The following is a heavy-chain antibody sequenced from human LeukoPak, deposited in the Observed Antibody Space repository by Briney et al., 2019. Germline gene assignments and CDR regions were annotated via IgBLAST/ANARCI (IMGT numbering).Heavy chain of an antibody. CDR2: ISAYNGNT. CDR3: ARGPLSSLVDYGDYGDAFDI. CDR1: GYTFTSYG. J-gene: IGHJ3*02. D-gene: IGHD4-17*01. Sequence: ASVNVSCTASGYTFTSYGISWVRQAPGQGLEWMGWISAYNGNTNYAQKLQGRVAMTTDTSTSTAYMELSRLRSDDTAVYYCARGPLSSLVDYGDYGDAFDIWGQGTMVTVSS. V-gene: IGHV1-18*01.